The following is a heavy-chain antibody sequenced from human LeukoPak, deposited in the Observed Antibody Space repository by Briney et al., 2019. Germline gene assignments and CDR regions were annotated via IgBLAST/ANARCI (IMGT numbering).Heavy chain of an antibody. CDR3: ARDYKSYYYDSSGYYYHLVDCGY. J-gene: IGHJ4*02. D-gene: IGHD3-22*01. Sequence: ASVKVSCKASGYTFTSYGISWVRQAPGQGLEWMGWLSAYNGNTNYAQKLQGRVTMTTDTSTSTAYMELRSLRSDDTAVYYCARDYKSYYYDSSGYYYHLVDCGYWGQGTLVTVSS. CDR2: LSAYNGNT. CDR1: GYTFTSYG. V-gene: IGHV1-18*01.